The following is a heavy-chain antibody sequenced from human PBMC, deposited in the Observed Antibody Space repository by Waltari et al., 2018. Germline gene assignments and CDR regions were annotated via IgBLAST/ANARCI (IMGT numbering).Heavy chain of an antibody. CDR2: INYYGSQK. J-gene: IGHJ4*02. Sequence: FSRYWMSGVRQTPGKGLEWVANINYYGSQKYYVDSVKGRFTISRDNAKNSVYLQMNSLRVEDTAVYYCAKSRGFEYWGQGTLITVSS. CDR1: FSRYW. V-gene: IGHV3-7*01. CDR3: AKSRGFEY. D-gene: IGHD2-2*01.